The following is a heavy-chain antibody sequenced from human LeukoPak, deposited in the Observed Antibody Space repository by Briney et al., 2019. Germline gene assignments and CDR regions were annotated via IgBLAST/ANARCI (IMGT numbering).Heavy chain of an antibody. CDR2: FDPEDGET. CDR3: ARGSNGVCLQCDNWFDP. V-gene: IGHV1-24*01. J-gene: IGHJ5*02. CDR1: GYTLTELS. Sequence: GASVKVSCKVSGYTLTELSMHWVRQAPGKGLEWMGGFDPEDGETIYAQKFQGRVTITRDTSASTAYMELSSLRSEDTAVYYCARGSNGVCLQCDNWFDPWGQGTLVTVSS. D-gene: IGHD2-8*01.